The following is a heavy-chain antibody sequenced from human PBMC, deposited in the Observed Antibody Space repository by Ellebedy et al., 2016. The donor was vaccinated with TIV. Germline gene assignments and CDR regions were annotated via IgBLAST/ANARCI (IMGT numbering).Heavy chain of an antibody. CDR3: ARDAKIWIFES. V-gene: IGHV3-48*01. J-gene: IGHJ4*02. CDR1: GFTFNSYS. D-gene: IGHD2-15*01. CDR2: ISNSETT. Sequence: GESLKISCAGSGFTFNSYSMNWVRQAPGKGLEWLSYISNSETTYYADSVRGRFTISRDNAKKSVYLQMNSLKLEDTALYYCARDAKIWIFESWGQGTLVTVSS.